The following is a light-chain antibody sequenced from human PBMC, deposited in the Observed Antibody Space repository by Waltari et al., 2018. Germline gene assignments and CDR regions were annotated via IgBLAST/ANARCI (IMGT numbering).Light chain of an antibody. CDR2: LVS. CDR3: MQSLQTPYT. CDR1: QSLLHLNGYNS. J-gene: IGKJ2*01. V-gene: IGKV2-28*01. Sequence: MVMTQSQLSLPVTHGEPASIACRSSQSLLHLNGYNSLDWYLQRPGQSPQLLLYLVSKRASGVPDRFTGSGSGTDFTLEISRVEAEDVGIYYCMQSLQTPYTFGQGTKLEIK.